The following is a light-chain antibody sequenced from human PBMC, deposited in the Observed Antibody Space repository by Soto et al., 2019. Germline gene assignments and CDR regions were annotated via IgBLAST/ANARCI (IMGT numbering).Light chain of an antibody. CDR1: QSVSNNY. CDR3: QQYGISPLMYT. CDR2: GAS. Sequence: EIVLMQSTGTLSLSPGEKATISCRASQSVSNNYLAWYQQKPGQAPRLLIYGASARATGVPDRFSGSGSGTDFTLTITRLEPEEFAVYYCQQYGISPLMYTFGQGTKLGVK. V-gene: IGKV3-20*01. J-gene: IGKJ2*01.